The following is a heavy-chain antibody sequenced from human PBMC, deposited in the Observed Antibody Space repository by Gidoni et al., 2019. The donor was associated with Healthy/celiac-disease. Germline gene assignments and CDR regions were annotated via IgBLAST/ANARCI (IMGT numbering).Heavy chain of an antibody. Sequence: QVQLQQSGPGRVKPSQTLPLTCAISGASVSSNSAAWHWIRQSPSRGREWLGRTYYRSKWYTDYAVSVKTRITINPDTSKNQFSLQLNAVTPEDTAVYYCARDPAVAGLFDYWGQGTLVTVSS. J-gene: IGHJ4*02. CDR1: GASVSSNSAA. V-gene: IGHV6-1*01. CDR2: TYYRSKWYT. CDR3: ARDPAVAGLFDY. D-gene: IGHD6-19*01.